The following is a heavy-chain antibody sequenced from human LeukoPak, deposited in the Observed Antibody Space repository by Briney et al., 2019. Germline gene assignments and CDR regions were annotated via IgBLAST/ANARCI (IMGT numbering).Heavy chain of an antibody. J-gene: IGHJ4*02. CDR1: GFTFNSHA. CDR3: AKRGHYSINWYHYFDY. Sequence: SGGSLRLSCAASGFTFNSHAMHWVRQAPGKGLEWVAAIASNGGSEYYADSVKGRFTISRDNSKNTLFLQMNSLRPDDTAVYYCAKRGHYSINWYHYFDYWGQGTLVTVSS. CDR2: IASNGGSE. D-gene: IGHD6-13*01. V-gene: IGHV3-30*18.